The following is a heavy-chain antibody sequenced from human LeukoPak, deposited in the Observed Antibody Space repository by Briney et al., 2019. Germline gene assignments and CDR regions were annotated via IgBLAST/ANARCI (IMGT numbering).Heavy chain of an antibody. D-gene: IGHD6-19*01. J-gene: IGHJ6*04. CDR3: ARNSSDWYGYMDV. Sequence: ASVTVSYKPSGYTFNSYGISWVRQAPGQGLEWMGWISTYNGYANYAQRLQGRVTMTTETSTSTAYMELRSLRSDDTAVYYCARNSSDWYGYMDVWGKGTTVTVSS. V-gene: IGHV1-18*01. CDR2: ISTYNGYA. CDR1: GYTFNSYG.